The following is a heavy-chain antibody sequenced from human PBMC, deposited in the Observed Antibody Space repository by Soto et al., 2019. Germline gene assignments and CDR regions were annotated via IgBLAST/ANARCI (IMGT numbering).Heavy chain of an antibody. V-gene: IGHV1-18*01. CDR2: ISAYNGNT. D-gene: IGHD1-26*01. CDR1: GYNFNIYT. Sequence: QVQLVQSGAEVKKPGASVKVSCRASGYNFNIYTITWVRQAPGQGLEWMGRISAYNGNTTYAQKLQGRVTMTTDTSTSTAYMELRRLRSDDTAVYHCARVVGALVDWFDPWGQGTLVTFSS. CDR3: ARVVGALVDWFDP. J-gene: IGHJ5*02.